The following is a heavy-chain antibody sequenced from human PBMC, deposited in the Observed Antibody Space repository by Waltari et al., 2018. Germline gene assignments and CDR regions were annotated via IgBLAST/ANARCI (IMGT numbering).Heavy chain of an antibody. CDR1: GYNFIDYY. CDR2: VNPNSGGT. V-gene: IGHV1-2*04. D-gene: IGHD7-27*01. CDR3: ARARAWGPKAFDV. J-gene: IGHJ3*01. Sequence: QVQLVQSEAEVRQPGASVTVSCQASGYNFIDYYVHWVRQAPGQGLEWMGWVNPNSGGTMYLRKFEGWVTFSTDTSVNTAYMEVTRLKSDDTATYFCARARAWGPKAFDVWGQGTRLTVSS.